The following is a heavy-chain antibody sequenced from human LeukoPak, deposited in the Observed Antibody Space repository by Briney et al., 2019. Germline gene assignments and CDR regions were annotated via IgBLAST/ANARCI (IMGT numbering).Heavy chain of an antibody. J-gene: IGHJ4*02. CDR1: GFTFTNHW. CDR2: IREDGGHT. D-gene: IGHD4-23*01. Sequence: GGSLRLSCAASGFTFTNHWMSWVRQAPGKGLEWVANIREDGGHTNYVDSVKGRFTISRDNVKNSLFLQMDGVRVEDTAVYFCARDDRGGHIDFWGQGTLVTVSS. V-gene: IGHV3-7*01. CDR3: ARDDRGGHIDF.